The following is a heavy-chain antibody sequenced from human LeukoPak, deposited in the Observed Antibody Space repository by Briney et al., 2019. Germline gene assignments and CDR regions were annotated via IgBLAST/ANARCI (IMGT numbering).Heavy chain of an antibody. J-gene: IGHJ5*02. D-gene: IGHD3-3*01. CDR3: ARDRSITIFGVAYDWFDP. CDR2: IWYDGSNK. Sequence: GGSLRLSCAASGFTFSSYGMHWVRQAPGKGLEWVAVIWYDGSNKYYADSVKGRFTISRDNSKNTLYLQMNSLRAEGTAVYYCARDRSITIFGVAYDWFDPWGQGTLVTVSS. CDR1: GFTFSSYG. V-gene: IGHV3-33*01.